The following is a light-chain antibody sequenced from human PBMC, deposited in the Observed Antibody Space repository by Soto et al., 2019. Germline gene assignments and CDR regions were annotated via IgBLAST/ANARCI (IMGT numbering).Light chain of an antibody. CDR3: QQYNSYWT. CDR1: QTISSW. J-gene: IGKJ1*01. Sequence: DIPLPQSPSTLSESVGPRVCIXCRASQTISSWLAWYQQKPGKAPNLLIYAASTLESGVPSRFSGSGSGTEFTLTISSLQPDDFATYYCQQYNSYWTFGQGTKVDNK. V-gene: IGKV1-5*01. CDR2: AAS.